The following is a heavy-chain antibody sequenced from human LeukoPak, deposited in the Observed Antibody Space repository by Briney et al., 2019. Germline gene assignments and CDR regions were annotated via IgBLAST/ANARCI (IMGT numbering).Heavy chain of an antibody. Sequence: NTSETLSLTCTVSGGSISSHYWSWIRQPPGKGLEWIGYIFYSGGANYNPSLKSRVTISVDTSKNQFSLKLTSVTAADTAVYYCARVYYSNSYDYWYFDLWGRGTLVTVSS. D-gene: IGHD6-13*01. CDR1: GGSISSHY. CDR2: IFYSGGA. V-gene: IGHV4-59*11. J-gene: IGHJ2*01. CDR3: ARVYYSNSYDYWYFDL.